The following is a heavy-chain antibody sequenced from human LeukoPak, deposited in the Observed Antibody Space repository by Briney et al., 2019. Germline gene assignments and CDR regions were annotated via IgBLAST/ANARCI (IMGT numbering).Heavy chain of an antibody. D-gene: IGHD2-2*01. CDR1: GFTFSSYA. CDR2: VRPGDGPT. Sequence: GGSLRLSCAASGFTFSSYAMSWVRQAPGKGLEWVSHVRPGDGPTTYAESVKGRFAISRDNSKNTVSLQMNSLRVEDTAVYYCTRDHITSWQIDFWGQGTMVTVSS. V-gene: IGHV3-23*01. J-gene: IGHJ4*02. CDR3: TRDHITSWQIDF.